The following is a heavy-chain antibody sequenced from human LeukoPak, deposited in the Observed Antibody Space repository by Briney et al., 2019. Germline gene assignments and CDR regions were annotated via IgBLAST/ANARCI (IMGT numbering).Heavy chain of an antibody. D-gene: IGHD6-19*01. V-gene: IGHV1-46*01. J-gene: IGHJ3*02. CDR1: GYTLTSYN. CDR3: ARDSAGWASDI. Sequence: GASVKVSCKALGYTLTSYNMHWVRQAPGQGLEWLGIIKPSGGSTSYPQKFQGRVTMTRDMSTSTVYMELSSPRSEDTAVYYCARDSAGWASDIWGQGTMVTVSS. CDR2: IKPSGGST.